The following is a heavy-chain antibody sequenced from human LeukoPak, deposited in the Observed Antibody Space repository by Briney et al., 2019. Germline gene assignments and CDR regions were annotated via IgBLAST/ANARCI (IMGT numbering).Heavy chain of an antibody. D-gene: IGHD3-22*01. J-gene: IGHJ4*02. CDR2: ISGSGGST. V-gene: IGHV3-23*01. CDR1: GFTFSSYE. CDR3: AKTPPGWLLGGFDY. Sequence: PGGSLRLSCAASGFTFSSYEMNWVRQAPGKGLEWVSAISGSGGSTYYADSVKGRFTISRDNSKNTLYLQMNSLRAEDTAVYYCAKTPPGWLLGGFDYWGQGTLVTVSS.